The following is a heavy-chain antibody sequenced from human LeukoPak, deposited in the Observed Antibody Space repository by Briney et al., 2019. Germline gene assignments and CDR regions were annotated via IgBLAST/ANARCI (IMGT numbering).Heavy chain of an antibody. D-gene: IGHD3-22*01. CDR1: GYTCTGYY. CDR3: ARHVVGLYYYDSSGYYGPIDY. CDR2: INPNSGGT. V-gene: IGHV1-2*02. J-gene: IGHJ4*02. Sequence: ASVKVSCKASGYTCTGYYMHWVRKPPGQGLEWMGWINPNSGGTNYAQKFQGRVTMTRDTSISTAYMELSRLRSDDTAVYYCARHVVGLYYYDSSGYYGPIDYWGQGTLVTVSS.